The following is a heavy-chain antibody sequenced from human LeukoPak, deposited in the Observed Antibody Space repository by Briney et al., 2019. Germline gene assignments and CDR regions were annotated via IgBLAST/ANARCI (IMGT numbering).Heavy chain of an antibody. J-gene: IGHJ4*02. V-gene: IGHV3-73*01. CDR1: GFTFSGSA. D-gene: IGHD2-8*01. CDR3: TSLLGYCTNDVCYNY. Sequence: PGGSLRLSCAASGFTFSGSAMHWVRQASGKGLEWAGRIRSEPNSYATAYAASVKGRFTISRDDSKSTAYLQMNSLKTEDTAVYYCTSLLGYCTNDVCYNYWGQGTLVTVSS. CDR2: IRSEPNSYAT.